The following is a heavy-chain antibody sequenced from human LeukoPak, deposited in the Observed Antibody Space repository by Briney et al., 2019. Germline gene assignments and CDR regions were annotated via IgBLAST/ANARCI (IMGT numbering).Heavy chain of an antibody. J-gene: IGHJ5*02. CDR3: ARDSSGSYRKNWFDP. CDR2: IYSGGNT. V-gene: IGHV3-53*01. D-gene: IGHD3-10*01. Sequence: GRSLRLSCAASGFTVSSNYMSWVRQAPGRGLEWVSVIYSGGNTYYADSVKGRFTISRDNSKNTLYLQMNSLRAEDTAVYYCARDSSGSYRKNWFDPWGQGTLVTVSS. CDR1: GFTVSSNY.